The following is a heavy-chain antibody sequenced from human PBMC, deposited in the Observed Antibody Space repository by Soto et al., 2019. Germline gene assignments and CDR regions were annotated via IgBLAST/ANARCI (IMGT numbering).Heavy chain of an antibody. J-gene: IGHJ6*02. CDR2: ISSSSSYT. CDR3: ARVGYDILTGYEYGMDV. Sequence: GGSLRLSCAASGFTFSYYYMIWIRQAPGKGLEWVSYISSSSSYTNYADSVKGRFTISRDNAKNSLYLQMNSLRAEDTAVYYCARVGYDILTGYEYGMDVWGQGTTVTVSS. V-gene: IGHV3-11*06. CDR1: GFTFSYYY. D-gene: IGHD3-9*01.